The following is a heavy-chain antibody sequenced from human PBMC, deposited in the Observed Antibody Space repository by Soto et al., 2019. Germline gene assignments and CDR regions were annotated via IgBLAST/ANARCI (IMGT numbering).Heavy chain of an antibody. V-gene: IGHV1-69*08. D-gene: IGHD4-17*01. CDR2: IIPILGIA. CDR1: GGTFSSYT. CDR3: ARDPHTVTTPGSFDP. J-gene: IGHJ5*02. Sequence: QVQLVQSGAEVKKPGSSVKVSCKASGGTFSSYTISWVRQAPGQGLEWMGRIIPILGIANYAQKFQGRVTITADKSTSTAYMELSSLRSEDTAVYYCARDPHTVTTPGSFDPWGQGTLVTVSS.